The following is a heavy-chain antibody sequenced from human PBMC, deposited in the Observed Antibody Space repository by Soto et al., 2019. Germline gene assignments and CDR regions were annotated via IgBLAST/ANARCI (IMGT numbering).Heavy chain of an antibody. CDR3: AREASLEWLLSRAWFDP. V-gene: IGHV6-1*01. J-gene: IGHJ5*02. D-gene: IGHD3-3*01. Sequence: PSQTLSLTCAISGDSVSSNSAAWNWIRQSPSRGLEWLGRTYYRSKWYNDYAVSVKSRITINHDKHKNQLSLKLNSVTPEDTAVYYCAREASLEWLLSRAWFDPWGQGTMVTVS. CDR1: GDSVSSNSAA. CDR2: TYYRSKWYN.